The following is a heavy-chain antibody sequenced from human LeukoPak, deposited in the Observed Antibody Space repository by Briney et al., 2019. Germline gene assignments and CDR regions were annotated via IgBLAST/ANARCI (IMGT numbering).Heavy chain of an antibody. D-gene: IGHD3-22*01. V-gene: IGHV3-23*01. CDR3: AKDRQYYYDSSGYGGAFDI. J-gene: IGHJ3*02. CDR2: ISGSGGST. Sequence: GGSLRLSCAASGFIFRNYAMSWVRQAPGKGLEWVSAISGSGGSTYYADSVKGRFTISRDNSKNTLYLQMNSLRAEDTAVYYCAKDRQYYYDSSGYGGAFDIWGQGTMVTVSS. CDR1: GFIFRNYA.